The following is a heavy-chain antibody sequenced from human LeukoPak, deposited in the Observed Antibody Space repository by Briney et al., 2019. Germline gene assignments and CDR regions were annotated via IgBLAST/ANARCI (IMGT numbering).Heavy chain of an antibody. CDR3: VIAVAGTAYYYYYYMDV. CDR1: GYTFTSYD. CDR2: MNPNSGNT. D-gene: IGHD6-19*01. J-gene: IGHJ6*03. Sequence: ASVKVSCKASGYTFTSYDINWVRQATGQELEWMGWMNPNSGNTGYAQKFQGRVTMTRNTSISTAYMELSSLRSEDTAVYYCVIAVAGTAYYYYYYMDVWGKGTTVTVSS. V-gene: IGHV1-8*01.